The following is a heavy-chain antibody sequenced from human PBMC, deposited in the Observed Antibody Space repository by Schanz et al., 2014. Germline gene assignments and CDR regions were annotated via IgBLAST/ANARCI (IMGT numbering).Heavy chain of an antibody. V-gene: IGHV3-NL1*01. CDR3: AKELRPGTERPRGNFDY. CDR2: IYSGDNT. J-gene: IGHJ4*02. CDR1: GFPFSTYS. Sequence: VQLVESGGGLVKPGGSLRLSCVASGFPFSTYSIHWVRQAPGKGLEWVSVIYSGDNTYYADSVKGRFTISRDNSKNTVYLQMNSLRAEDTAVYYCAKELRPGTERPRGNFDYWGQGTLVTVSS. D-gene: IGHD6-13*01.